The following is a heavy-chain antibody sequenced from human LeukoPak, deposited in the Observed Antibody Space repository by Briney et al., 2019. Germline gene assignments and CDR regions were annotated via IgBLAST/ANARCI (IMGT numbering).Heavy chain of an antibody. V-gene: IGHV4-61*05. CDR1: GGSISGSSYY. CDR2: IYYSGST. CDR3: ASNDYDDAFDI. Sequence: SETLSLTCTVSGGSISGSSYYWGWIRQPPGKGLEWIGYIYYSGSTNYNPSLKSRVTISADTSKNQFSLKLSSVTAADTAVYYCASNDYDDAFDIWGQGTVVTVSS. J-gene: IGHJ3*02. D-gene: IGHD4-17*01.